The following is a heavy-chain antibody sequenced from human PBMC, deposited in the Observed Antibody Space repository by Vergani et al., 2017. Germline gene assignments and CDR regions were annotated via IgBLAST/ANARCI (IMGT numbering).Heavy chain of an antibody. CDR2: INHSGST. V-gene: IGHV4-34*01. CDR1: GGSFSGYY. CDR3: ARGDNYGGWFDP. Sequence: QVQLQQWGAGLLKPSETLSLTCAVYGGSFSGYYWSWILQPPGKGLEWIGEINHSGSTNYNPSLKSRVTISVDTSKNQFSLKLSSVTAADTAVYYCARGDNYGGWFDPWGQGTLVTVSS. D-gene: IGHD3-16*01. J-gene: IGHJ5*02.